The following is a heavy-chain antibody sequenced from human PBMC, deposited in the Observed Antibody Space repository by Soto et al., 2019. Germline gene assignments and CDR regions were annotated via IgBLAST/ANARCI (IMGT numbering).Heavy chain of an antibody. CDR2: IHYSGTT. J-gene: IGHJ4*02. Sequence: QLQLQESGPGLVKPSETLSLSCTVSGGSISSSSYYWGWIRQAPGKGLEWIGSIHYSGTTFDNPSLKRRVTTSVDTSKNQFSLKLSSVTAADTAVYYCASLKGVGSIDFWGQGTLVTVSS. D-gene: IGHD1-26*01. V-gene: IGHV4-39*01. CDR3: ASLKGVGSIDF. CDR1: GGSISSSSYY.